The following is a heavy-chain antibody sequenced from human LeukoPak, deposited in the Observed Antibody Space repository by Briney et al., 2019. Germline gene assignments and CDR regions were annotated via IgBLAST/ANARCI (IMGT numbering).Heavy chain of an antibody. Sequence: YPSETLSLTCTVSGGSISSSSYYWGWIRQPPEKGLEWIGSIYYSGSTYYNPSLKSRVTISVDTSKNQFSLKVSSVTAADTAVYYCARRELLSTPDAFDIWGQGTMVTVSS. CDR2: IYYSGST. D-gene: IGHD3-10*01. CDR3: ARRELLSTPDAFDI. V-gene: IGHV4-39*01. J-gene: IGHJ3*02. CDR1: GGSISSSSYY.